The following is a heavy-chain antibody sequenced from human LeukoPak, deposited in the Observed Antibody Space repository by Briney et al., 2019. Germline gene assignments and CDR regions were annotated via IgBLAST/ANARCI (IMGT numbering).Heavy chain of an antibody. CDR1: VFIFSTYG. CDR2: ILYDGSNR. CDR3: ARERGSGSNYAIDI. V-gene: IGHV3-33*01. D-gene: IGHD3-10*01. J-gene: IGHJ3*02. Sequence: GRSLRLSCAASVFIFSTYGMHWGRHAPDKGREWVAVILYDGSNRKYADSVKGRFTISRDKSKNTLYLQMNSLRGEETAVYYCARERGSGSNYAIDIWGQGTMVTVSS.